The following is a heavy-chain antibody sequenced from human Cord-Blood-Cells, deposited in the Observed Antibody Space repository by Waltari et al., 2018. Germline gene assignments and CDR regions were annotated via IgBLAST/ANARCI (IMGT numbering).Heavy chain of an antibody. Sequence: QVQLVQSGAEVKKPGASVKVSCKASGYTFTGYYMHWVRQAPGQGLEWMGWINPNSGGTNYAQKFQGRVTMTRDTSISTAYMELSRLRSDDTAVYYCARDFGYSSSWYYYYYYMDVWGKGTTVTVSS. CDR1: GYTFTGYY. CDR2: INPNSGGT. CDR3: ARDFGYSSSWYYYYYYMDV. J-gene: IGHJ6*03. D-gene: IGHD6-13*01. V-gene: IGHV1-2*02.